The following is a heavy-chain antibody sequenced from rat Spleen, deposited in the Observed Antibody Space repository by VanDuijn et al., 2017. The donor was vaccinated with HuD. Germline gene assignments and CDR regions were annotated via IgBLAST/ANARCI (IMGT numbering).Heavy chain of an antibody. J-gene: IGHJ3*01. Sequence: EVQLVESGGGLVQPGSPLKLSCVASGFTFNDYWMTWIRQAPGKGLEWVASIPNTGGNSYYPDSLKGRFTISRDNAKSTLYLQMDSLRSEDTATYYCAIRHYRERYANVNWFAYWGQGTLVTVSS. CDR3: AIRHYRERYANVNWFAY. V-gene: IGHV5-31*01. CDR2: IPNTGGNS. CDR1: GFTFNDYW. D-gene: IGHD1-1*01.